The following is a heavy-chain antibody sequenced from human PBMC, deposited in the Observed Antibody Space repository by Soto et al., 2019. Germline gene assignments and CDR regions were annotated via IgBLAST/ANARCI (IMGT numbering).Heavy chain of an antibody. Sequence: ASVNVSCKASGYTFTSYYIHWVRQAPGQGLECMGIINPSGGSTSYAQKFQGRVTMTRDTSTSTVYMELSSLRSEDTAVYYCARDPADYYDSSGYYRPDYYYGMDVWGQGTTVTVSS. CDR3: ARDPADYYDSSGYYRPDYYYGMDV. D-gene: IGHD3-22*01. CDR1: GYTFTSYY. V-gene: IGHV1-46*01. J-gene: IGHJ6*02. CDR2: INPSGGST.